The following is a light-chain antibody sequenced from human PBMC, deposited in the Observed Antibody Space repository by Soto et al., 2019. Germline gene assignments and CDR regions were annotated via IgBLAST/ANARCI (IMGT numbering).Light chain of an antibody. CDR1: QSVSSSY. V-gene: IGKV3D-20*02. Sequence: EILLTQSPATLAVSPGEGATLSCRASQSVSSSYLAWYQQKPGQAPRLLIYDASNRATGIPARFSGSGSGTDFTLNISSLEPEDFAVYYCQQRSNWPPSLTFGGGTKVDIK. CDR3: QQRSNWPPSLT. J-gene: IGKJ4*01. CDR2: DAS.